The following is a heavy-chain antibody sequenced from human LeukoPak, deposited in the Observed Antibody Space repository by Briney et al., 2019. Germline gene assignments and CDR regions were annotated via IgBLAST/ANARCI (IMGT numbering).Heavy chain of an antibody. CDR3: ARAAGHYFDY. J-gene: IGHJ4*02. Sequence: PGGSLRLSCVASGFTFKSYNMNWVRQAPGKGLEWVSFITSTSSDLFYSDSVKGRFTVSRDNAGNSLYLQMNSLTAEDTAVYYCARAAGHYFDYWGQGSLVTVSS. D-gene: IGHD3-10*01. CDR1: GFTFKSYN. V-gene: IGHV3-21*05. CDR2: ITSTSSDL.